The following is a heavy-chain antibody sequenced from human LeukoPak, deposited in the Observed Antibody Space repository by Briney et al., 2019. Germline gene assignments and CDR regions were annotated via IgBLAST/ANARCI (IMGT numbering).Heavy chain of an antibody. CDR3: ARGEWNYYDSSGESSSFDY. D-gene: IGHD3-22*01. CDR2: ISAYNGNT. Sequence: ASVKVSCKASGYTFTSYGISWVRQAPGQGLEWMGWISAYNGNTNYAQKLQGRVTMTTDTSTSTAYMEQRSMRSDDTAVYYCARGEWNYYDSSGESSSFDYWGQGTLVTVSS. V-gene: IGHV1-18*01. J-gene: IGHJ4*02. CDR1: GYTFTSYG.